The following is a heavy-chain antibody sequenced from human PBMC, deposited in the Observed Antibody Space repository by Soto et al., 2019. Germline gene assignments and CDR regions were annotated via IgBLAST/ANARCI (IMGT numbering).Heavy chain of an antibody. CDR3: ARDREGVAVAGTPLSYYYYGMDV. CDR2: INPSGGST. V-gene: IGHV1-46*01. CDR1: GYTFTSYY. Sequence: QVQLVQSGAEVKKPGASVKVSCKASGYTFTSYYMHWVRQAPGQGLEWMGIINPSGGSTSYAQKFQGRVTMTRDTSTSTVYMELSSLRSEDTAVYYCARDREGVAVAGTPLSYYYYGMDVWGQGTTVTVSS. J-gene: IGHJ6*02. D-gene: IGHD6-19*01.